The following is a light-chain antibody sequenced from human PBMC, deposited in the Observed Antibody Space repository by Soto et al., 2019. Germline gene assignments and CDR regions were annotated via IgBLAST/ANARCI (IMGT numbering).Light chain of an antibody. V-gene: IGKV1-5*03. Sequence: DIQMTQSPSTLSASVGDRVTITCRASQSISNWLAWYQQKPGKAPKLLIYKASSLESGVPSSLSGSGSGTEFTLTISSLQADDFATYYCQQYSTYSRTFGQGTKVEIK. J-gene: IGKJ1*01. CDR2: KAS. CDR3: QQYSTYSRT. CDR1: QSISNW.